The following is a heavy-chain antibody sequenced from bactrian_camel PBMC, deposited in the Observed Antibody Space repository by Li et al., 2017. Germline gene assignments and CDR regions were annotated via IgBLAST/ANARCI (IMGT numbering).Heavy chain of an antibody. J-gene: IGHJ4*01. CDR1: GLTVSSKC. D-gene: IGHD5*01. V-gene: IGHV3S40*01. CDR3: VAARAGILPFGFLDKREYEE. Sequence: VQLVESGGGSVPAGGSLRLSCAASGLTVSSKCLSWFRQAPGKGREGVAAICPGGVISNYPDSVKGRFTISQDNSKNTVYLQMNSLRPEDTAMYYCVAARAGILPFGFLDKREYEEWGKGTQ. CDR2: ICPGGVIS.